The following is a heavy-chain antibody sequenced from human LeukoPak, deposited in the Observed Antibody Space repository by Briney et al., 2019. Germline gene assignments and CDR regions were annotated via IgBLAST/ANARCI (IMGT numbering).Heavy chain of an antibody. V-gene: IGHV1-18*01. D-gene: IGHD2-8*01. J-gene: IGHJ4*02. Sequence: ASVKVSCKTSGYTFTSYGISWVRQAPGQGLEWMGWISAYNGNTNYAQKLQGRVTMTTDTSTSTAYMELRSLRSDDTAVYYCARRYCTNGVCSHYFDYWGQGTLVTVSS. CDR3: ARRYCTNGVCSHYFDY. CDR2: ISAYNGNT. CDR1: GYTFTSYG.